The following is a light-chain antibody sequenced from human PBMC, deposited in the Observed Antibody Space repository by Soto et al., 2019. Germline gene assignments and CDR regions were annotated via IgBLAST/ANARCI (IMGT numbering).Light chain of an antibody. V-gene: IGKV1-39*01. Sequence: DIQMTQSPSSLSASVGDTVTITCRASQSISCYLNCYQHKPGEAPELLIFAASSLQRGVPSRFSGSGSGTDFTLTISSLQPEDFATYYCQQSYTSPWTFGQGTKVEIK. J-gene: IGKJ1*01. CDR3: QQSYTSPWT. CDR2: AAS. CDR1: QSISCY.